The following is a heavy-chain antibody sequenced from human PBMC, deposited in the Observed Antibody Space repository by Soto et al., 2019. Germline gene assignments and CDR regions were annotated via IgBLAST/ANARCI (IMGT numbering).Heavy chain of an antibody. V-gene: IGHV4-30-4*08. CDR2: IYYSGST. CDR1: GGSIGSXDXX. D-gene: IGHD3-3*01. J-gene: IGHJ5*02. Sequence: QVQLQESGPGLVKPSQTLSLTCTVSGGSIGSXDXXXSWIRQHPGKGLEWIGYIYYSGSTYYNPSLKSRVXXXVXXXXXXXXXXXXXXXXXXXXXXXXXRWWSGXXXGFDPWGQGTLVTVSS. CDR3: XXRWWSGXXXGFDP.